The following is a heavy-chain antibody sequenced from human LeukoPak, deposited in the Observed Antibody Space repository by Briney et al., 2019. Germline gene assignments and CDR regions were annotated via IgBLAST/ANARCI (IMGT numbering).Heavy chain of an antibody. D-gene: IGHD3-3*01. V-gene: IGHV1-18*01. CDR1: RYIFTSYG. CDR2: ISAYNGNS. CDR3: ARVSTQRGDVDFWSGYYQYYYMDV. J-gene: IGHJ6*03. Sequence: VASVKVSCKACRYIFTSYGFTGVRQAAGQGLEGMGLISAYNGNSHYAQKLQGRVSMTTDTSTSTAYMELRGLRSDNTAVYYCARVSTQRGDVDFWSGYYQYYYMDVWGKGTTVTVSS.